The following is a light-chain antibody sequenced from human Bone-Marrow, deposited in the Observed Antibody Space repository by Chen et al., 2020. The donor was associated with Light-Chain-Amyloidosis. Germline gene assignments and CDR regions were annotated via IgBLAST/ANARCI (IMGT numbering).Light chain of an antibody. CDR3: QQIYMTPFN. V-gene: IGKV1-39*01. J-gene: IGKJ4*01. Sequence: DIQMTQSPSSRSASVGDRVTITCRASQRINSYLNWYQQKPGKAPNLLIYAASNLERGVPSRFSGSGSGTDFTLTISSLQPEDFATYFCQQIYMTPFNFGEGTKVEIK. CDR1: QRINSY. CDR2: AAS.